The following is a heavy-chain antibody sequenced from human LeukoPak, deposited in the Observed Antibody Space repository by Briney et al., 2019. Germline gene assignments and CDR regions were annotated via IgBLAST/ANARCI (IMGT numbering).Heavy chain of an antibody. CDR2: IRSKAYRGTT. Sequence: PTGRSLRLSCTGSGFTFGDHAMSWVRQAPGKGLEWVGFIRSKAYRGTTEYAASVKGRFTISRDDSASIAYLQMSSLRAEDTAVYYCARLAQFYGMDVWGKGTTVTVSS. V-gene: IGHV3-49*04. CDR1: GFTFGDHA. D-gene: IGHD5-24*01. CDR3: ARLAQFYGMDV. J-gene: IGHJ6*04.